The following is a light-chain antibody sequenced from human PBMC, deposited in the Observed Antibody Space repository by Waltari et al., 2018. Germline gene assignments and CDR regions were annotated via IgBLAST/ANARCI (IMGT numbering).Light chain of an antibody. Sequence: EIVLTQSPLSLSVSPGEPATISRRSDQSLLHRNGYNYFNWYFQRPGQSPQLLIWLASIRASGVPDRFRATGSGTEFTLSISRVEAEDVGVYFCMQILQTPRTFGQGT. J-gene: IGKJ1*01. V-gene: IGKV2-28*01. CDR1: QSLLHRNGYNY. CDR3: MQILQTPRT. CDR2: LAS.